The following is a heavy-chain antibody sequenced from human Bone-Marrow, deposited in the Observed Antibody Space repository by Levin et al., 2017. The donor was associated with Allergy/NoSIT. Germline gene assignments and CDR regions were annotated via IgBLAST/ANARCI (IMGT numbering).Heavy chain of an antibody. CDR2: IYSGGST. V-gene: IGHV3-66*01. J-gene: IGHJ4*02. CDR1: GFTVSSNY. D-gene: IGHD6-13*01. CDR3: ARGPPGIAAAGWLS. Sequence: GGSLRLSCAASGFTVSSNYMSWVRQAPGKGLEWVSVIYSGGSTYYADSVKGRFTISRDNSKNTLYLQMNSLRAEDTAVYYCARGPPGIAAAGWLSWGQGTLVTVSS.